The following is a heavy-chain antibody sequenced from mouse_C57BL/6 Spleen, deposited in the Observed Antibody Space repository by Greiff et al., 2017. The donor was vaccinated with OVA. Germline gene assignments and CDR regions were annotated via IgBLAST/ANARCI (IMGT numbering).Heavy chain of an antibody. D-gene: IGHD2-1*01. CDR1: GYAFSSYW. J-gene: IGHJ3*01. Sequence: QVQLQQSGAELVKPGASVKISCKASGYAFSSYWMNWVKQRPGKGLEWIGQIYPGDGDTNYNGKFKGKATLTADKSSSTAYMQLSSLTSEDSAVYFCARADTLALYKFAYWGQGTLVTVSA. CDR3: ARADTLALYKFAY. V-gene: IGHV1-80*01. CDR2: IYPGDGDT.